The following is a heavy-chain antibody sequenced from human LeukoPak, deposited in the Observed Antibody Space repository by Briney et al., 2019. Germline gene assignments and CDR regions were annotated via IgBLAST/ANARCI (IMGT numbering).Heavy chain of an antibody. CDR1: GYTFTGYY. CDR3: ARGASGVYTVTTSWFDP. CDR2: INPNIGGT. J-gene: IGHJ5*02. V-gene: IGHV1-2*02. D-gene: IGHD4-17*01. Sequence: ASVKVSCKASGYTFTGYYMHWVRQAPGQGLEWMGWINPNIGGTNYAQKFQGRVTMTRDTSISTAYMELSRLRSDDTAVYYCARGASGVYTVTTSWFDPWGQGTLVTVSS.